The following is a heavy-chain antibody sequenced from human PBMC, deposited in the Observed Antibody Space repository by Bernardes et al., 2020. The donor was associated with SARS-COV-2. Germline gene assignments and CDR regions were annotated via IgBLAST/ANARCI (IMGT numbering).Heavy chain of an antibody. J-gene: IGHJ6*02. CDR3: AKVSSGSRIGNYYYYAMDV. CDR1: GFTFSNYA. CDR2: ISGSGVST. D-gene: IGHD6-19*01. Sequence: GGSLRLSCAASGFTFSNYAMSWVRQAPGKGLEWVSSISGSGVSTYYADSVKGRFTISRDNSKKNTLYLQVNSLRAEDTAVYYCAKVSSGSRIGNYYYYAMDVWGQGTTVTVSS. V-gene: IGHV3-23*01.